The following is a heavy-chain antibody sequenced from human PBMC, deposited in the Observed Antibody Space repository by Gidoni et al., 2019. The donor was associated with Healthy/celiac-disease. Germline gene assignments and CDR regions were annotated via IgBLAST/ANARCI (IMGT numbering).Heavy chain of an antibody. CDR1: GFPVSSNY. CDR2: IYSGGST. D-gene: IGHD5-18*01. CDR3: ARVDTAMVIDY. V-gene: IGHV3-53*04. Sequence: EVQLVESGGGLVQPGGSLRLSCAASGFPVSSNYMSWVRQAPGKGLEWVSVIYSGGSTYYADSVKGRFTISRHNSKNTLYLQMNSLRAEDTAVYYCARVDTAMVIDYWGQGTLVTVSS. J-gene: IGHJ4*02.